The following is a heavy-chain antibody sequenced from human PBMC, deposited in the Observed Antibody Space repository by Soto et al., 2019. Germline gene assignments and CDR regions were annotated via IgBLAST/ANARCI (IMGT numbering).Heavy chain of an antibody. Sequence: QVQLQESGPGLVKPSETLSLTCTVSGGSISNYYWSWIRQPPGKGLQWIGYIFSSGSTNSNPSLKRRVTISVNTSKHQFSLNLNSVTAADTAVYYCARQRRDFDYWGQGSLVTVSS. J-gene: IGHJ4*02. CDR2: IFSSGST. CDR3: ARQRRDFDY. CDR1: GGSISNYY. V-gene: IGHV4-59*08.